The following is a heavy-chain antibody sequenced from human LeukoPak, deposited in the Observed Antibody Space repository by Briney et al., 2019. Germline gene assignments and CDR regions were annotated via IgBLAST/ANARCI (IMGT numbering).Heavy chain of an antibody. J-gene: IGHJ3*02. CDR2: ISSSSSYI. V-gene: IGHV3-21*01. CDR1: GFTFSSYS. D-gene: IGHD2-15*01. CDR3: AREFCSGANCYPMGAFDM. Sequence: GGSLRLSCAASGFTFSSYSMNWVRQAPGKGLEWVSSISSSSSYIYYADSVKGRFTISRDNAKNSLYLQMNSLRDEDTAVYYCAREFCSGANCYPMGAFDMWGQGTMVTVSS.